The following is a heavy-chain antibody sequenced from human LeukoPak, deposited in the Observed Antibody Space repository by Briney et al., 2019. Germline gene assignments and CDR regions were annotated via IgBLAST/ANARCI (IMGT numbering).Heavy chain of an antibody. V-gene: IGHV1-2*02. Sequence: ASVKVSCKASGYTFTCYYMHWVRQAPGQGGEGMGWINPNSGGTNYAQKVQGRVTMTRDTSISTDYMEVSRQRDGDTAVYYCARVPGYYGSGSFPPDAFDIWGQGTMVTVSS. D-gene: IGHD3-10*01. J-gene: IGHJ3*02. CDR2: INPNSGGT. CDR3: ARVPGYYGSGSFPPDAFDI. CDR1: GYTFTCYY.